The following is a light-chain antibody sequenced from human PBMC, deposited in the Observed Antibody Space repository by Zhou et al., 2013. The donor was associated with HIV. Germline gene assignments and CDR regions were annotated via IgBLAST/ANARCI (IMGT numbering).Light chain of an antibody. V-gene: IGKV3-20*01. CDR3: QQYGRSLYT. Sequence: EIVLTQSPGTLSLSPGERATLSCRASQSVSSTYLAWYQQKPGQAPRLLMYGASSRATGIPDRFSGSASGTDFTLTISRLEPEDFAVYYCQQYGRSLYTFGQGTKLEIK. J-gene: IGKJ2*01. CDR2: GAS. CDR1: QSVSSTY.